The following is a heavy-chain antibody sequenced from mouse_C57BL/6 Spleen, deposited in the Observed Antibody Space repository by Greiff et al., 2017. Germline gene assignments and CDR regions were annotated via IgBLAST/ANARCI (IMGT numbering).Heavy chain of an antibody. J-gene: IGHJ4*01. CDR2: IWPGGGR. CDR1: GFTLTSYA. V-gene: IGHV2-9-1*01. CDR3: GGHVDAMGY. Sequence: VKLVESGPGLVAPSQSLSLTCNVSGFTLTSYAMSWVRQPPGKGLEWIGVIWPGGGRNYNSALKSRQSIRKENYKSRVGLKLNSMQTDETAGVYCGGHVDAMGYWGQGTAGTVSS. D-gene: IGHD6-1*01.